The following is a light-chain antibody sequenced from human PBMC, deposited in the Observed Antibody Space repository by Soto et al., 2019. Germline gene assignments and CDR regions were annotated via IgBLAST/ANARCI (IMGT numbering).Light chain of an antibody. CDR1: QSVSSSY. V-gene: IGKV3-20*01. J-gene: IGKJ4*01. Sequence: EIVLTQSPGTLYLSPGERATLSCRASQSVSSSYLAWYQQKPGQAPRLLIYGASSRATGIPDRFSGSGSGTDFTLTISRLEPEDFAVYYCQQYGSPGQLTFGGGTKVEIK. CDR2: GAS. CDR3: QQYGSPGQLT.